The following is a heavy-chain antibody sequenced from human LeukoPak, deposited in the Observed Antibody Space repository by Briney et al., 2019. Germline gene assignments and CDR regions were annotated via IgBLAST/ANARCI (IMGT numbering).Heavy chain of an antibody. CDR3: ARARLRWFGENDY. CDR2: INHSGST. V-gene: IGHV4-34*01. Sequence: NPSETLSLTCAVYGGSFSGYYWSWIRQPPGKGLEWIGEINHSGSTNYNPSLKSRVTISVDTSKNQFSLKLSSVTAADTAVYYCARARLRWFGENDYWGQGTLVTVSS. J-gene: IGHJ4*02. D-gene: IGHD3-10*01. CDR1: GGSFSGYY.